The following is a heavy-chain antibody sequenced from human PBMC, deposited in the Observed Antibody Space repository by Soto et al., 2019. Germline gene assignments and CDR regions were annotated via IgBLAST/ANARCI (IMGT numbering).Heavy chain of an antibody. J-gene: IGHJ6*02. Sequence: PVGSLRLSCAASGFTFSSYAMHWVRQAPGKGLEWVAVISYDGSNKYYADSVKGRFTISRDNSKNTLYLQMNSLRAEDTAVYYCARDKPLGLRFLEWLYGMDVWGQGTTVTVSS. D-gene: IGHD3-3*01. V-gene: IGHV3-30-3*01. CDR1: GFTFSSYA. CDR2: ISYDGSNK. CDR3: ARDKPLGLRFLEWLYGMDV.